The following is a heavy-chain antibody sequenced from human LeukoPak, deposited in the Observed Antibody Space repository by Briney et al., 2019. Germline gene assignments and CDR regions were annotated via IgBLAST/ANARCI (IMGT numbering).Heavy chain of an antibody. J-gene: IGHJ4*02. V-gene: IGHV4-34*01. CDR1: GGSFSGYY. CDR2: INHSGST. D-gene: IGHD6-13*01. Sequence: SGTLSLTCAVYGGSFSGYYWSWIRQPPGKGLEWIGEINHSGSTNYNPSLKSRVTISVDTSKNQFSLKLSSVTAADTAVYYCARDLYSSPFDYWGQGTLVTVSS. CDR3: ARDLYSSPFDY.